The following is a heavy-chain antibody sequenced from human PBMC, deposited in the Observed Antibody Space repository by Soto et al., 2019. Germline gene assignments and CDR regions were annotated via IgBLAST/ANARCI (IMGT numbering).Heavy chain of an antibody. CDR1: GGSISNYY. V-gene: IGHV4-59*06. J-gene: IGHJ4*02. Sequence: SETLSLTCIVSGGSISNYYWSWIRQPPGKGLEWIGYIYYSGSTYYNPSLKSRVTISVDTSKNQFSLKLSSVTAADTAVYYCAKGRGTSKQYYFDYWGQGTLVTVSS. D-gene: IGHD2-2*01. CDR2: IYYSGST. CDR3: AKGRGTSKQYYFDY.